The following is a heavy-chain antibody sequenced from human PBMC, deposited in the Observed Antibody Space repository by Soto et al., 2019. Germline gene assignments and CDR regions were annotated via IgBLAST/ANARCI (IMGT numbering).Heavy chain of an antibody. CDR3: ARDAGGQSGNFIFDS. CDR1: GLSFSDYV. Sequence: QVRLVESGGGVVQPGRSLRLSCAASGLSFSDYVMHWVRQSPGEGLEWVAVMWYHGRDKFYAESVKGRFTITRDNSKNTLYLQMNSLRAEDTAVYYCARDAGGQSGNFIFDSWGQGALVTVSS. D-gene: IGHD1-26*01. V-gene: IGHV3-33*01. CDR2: MWYHGRDK. J-gene: IGHJ4*02.